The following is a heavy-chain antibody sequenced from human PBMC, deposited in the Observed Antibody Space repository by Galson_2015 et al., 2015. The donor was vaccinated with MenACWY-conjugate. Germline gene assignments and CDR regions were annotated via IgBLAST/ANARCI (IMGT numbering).Heavy chain of an antibody. CDR2: LYDDGTS. V-gene: IGHV3-53*01. J-gene: IGHJ5*02. CDR3: AKIVRHPVGPYLGA. Sequence: SLRLSCAASGFSVTSHFMGWVRQAPGKGLEWVALLYDDGTSRYADSVKGRFTISRDTLRNSLSLQMHGLRAEDTAMYFCAKIVRHPVGPYLGAWGQGALVLVSS. CDR1: GFSVTSHF. D-gene: IGHD1-26*01.